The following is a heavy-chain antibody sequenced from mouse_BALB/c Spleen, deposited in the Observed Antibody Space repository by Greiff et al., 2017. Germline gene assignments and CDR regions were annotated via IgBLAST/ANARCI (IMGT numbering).Heavy chain of an antibody. V-gene: IGHV1-5*01. CDR3: TRRDHYYGSSTWFAY. D-gene: IGHD1-1*01. CDR2: IYPGNSDT. Sequence: VQLQQSGTVLARPGASVKMSCKASGYSFTSYWMHWVKQRPGQGLEWIGAIYPGNSDTSYNQKFKGKAKLTAVTSASTAYMELSSLTNEDSAVYYCTRRDHYYGSSTWFAYWGQGTLVTVSA. CDR1: GYSFTSYW. J-gene: IGHJ3*01.